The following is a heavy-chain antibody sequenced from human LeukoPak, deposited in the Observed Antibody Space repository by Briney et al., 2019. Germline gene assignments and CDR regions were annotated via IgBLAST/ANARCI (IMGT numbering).Heavy chain of an antibody. V-gene: IGHV3-33*06. CDR2: IWYDGSNK. CDR3: AKEQYYYDSSGYYPLFDY. CDR1: GFTFSSYG. D-gene: IGHD3-22*01. J-gene: IGHJ4*02. Sequence: GGSLRLSCAASGFTFSSYGMHWVRQAPGKGLEWVAVIWYDGSNKYYADSVKGRFTISRDNSKNMLYLQMNSLRAEDTAVYYCAKEQYYYDSSGYYPLFDYWGQGTLVTVSS.